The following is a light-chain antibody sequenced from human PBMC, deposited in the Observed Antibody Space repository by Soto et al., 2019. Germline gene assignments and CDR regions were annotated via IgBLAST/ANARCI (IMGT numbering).Light chain of an antibody. J-gene: IGLJ3*02. Sequence: QSALTQPASVSGSPGQSITISCTGTSSDIGVYNYVSWYQQHPGQAPKLIICEVTNRPSGVSSRFSGSKSGNTASLTISGLRAEDEADYYCTSFTTTSIWVFGGGTKLTVL. CDR3: TSFTTTSIWV. V-gene: IGLV2-14*01. CDR2: EVT. CDR1: SSDIGVYNY.